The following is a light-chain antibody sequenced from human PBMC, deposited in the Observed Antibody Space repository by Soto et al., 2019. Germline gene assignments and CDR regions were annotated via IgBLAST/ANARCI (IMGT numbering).Light chain of an antibody. J-gene: IGKJ4*01. V-gene: IGKV3-11*01. CDR2: DAS. CDR3: QQRSNWPPVT. Sequence: EVVLIQSTATLSLSPGERATRFCRASQSINRHLAWYRQKPGQAPRLLIYDASNRATGIPARFSGSGSGTDFTLTISSLEPEDFGVYYCQQRSNWPPVTFGGGTEVDI. CDR1: QSINRH.